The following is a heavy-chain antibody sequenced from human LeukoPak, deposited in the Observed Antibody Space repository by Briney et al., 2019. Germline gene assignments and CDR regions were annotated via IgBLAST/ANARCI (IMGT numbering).Heavy chain of an antibody. CDR2: IYYSGST. J-gene: IGHJ4*02. V-gene: IGHV4-59*08. CDR3: ARSAGYCSSTGCFRYFDY. D-gene: IGHD2-2*01. CDR1: GGSISSYY. Sequence: PSETLSLTCTVSGGSISSYYWSWIRQPPGKGLEWIGYIYYSGSTNYNPSLKSRVTISVDTSKNQFSLKLSSVTAADTAVYYCARSAGYCSSTGCFRYFDYWGQGTLVTVSS.